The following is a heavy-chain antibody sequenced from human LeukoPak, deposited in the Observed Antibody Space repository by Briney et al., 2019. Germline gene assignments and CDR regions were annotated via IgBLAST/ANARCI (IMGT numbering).Heavy chain of an antibody. CDR2: IKQAGREN. Sequence: GGSLRLSCAASGFTFRDAWMTWVRQAPGKGLEWVANIKQAGRENSYVDSVKGRFTISRDNAKNSLYLQINSLRVEDTAVYYCARIRGDYQFDYWGQGTLVTVSP. CDR3: ARIRGDYQFDY. D-gene: IGHD2-2*01. CDR1: GFTFRDAW. V-gene: IGHV3-7*01. J-gene: IGHJ4*02.